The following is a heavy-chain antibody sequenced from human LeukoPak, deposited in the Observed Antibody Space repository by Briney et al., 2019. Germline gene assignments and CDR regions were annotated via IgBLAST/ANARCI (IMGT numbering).Heavy chain of an antibody. CDR2: ISYDGSNK. CDR3: ARDWSTTEGFV. CDR1: GFTFSSYG. J-gene: IGHJ4*02. D-gene: IGHD3-3*01. Sequence: PGRSLRLSCAASGFTFSSYGMHWVRQAPGKGLEWVAVISYDGSNKYYADSVKGRFTISRDTSKNTLYLQMNSLRAEDTAVYFCARDWSTTEGFVWGQGTLVTVSS. V-gene: IGHV3-30*03.